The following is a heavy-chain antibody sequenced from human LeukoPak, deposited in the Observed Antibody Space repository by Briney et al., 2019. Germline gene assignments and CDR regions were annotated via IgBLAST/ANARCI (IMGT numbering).Heavy chain of an antibody. CDR1: GYTFTSYY. CDR2: INPSGGST. CDR3: ARNPVTTKYFDY. V-gene: IGHV1-46*01. D-gene: IGHD4-17*01. J-gene: IGHJ4*02. Sequence: ASVKVSCKASGYTFTSYYMHWVRQAPGQGLEWMGIINPSGGSTRYAQKFQGRVTMTRDTSTSTVYMVLSSLRSEDTAVYYCARNPVTTKYFDYWGQGTLVTVSS.